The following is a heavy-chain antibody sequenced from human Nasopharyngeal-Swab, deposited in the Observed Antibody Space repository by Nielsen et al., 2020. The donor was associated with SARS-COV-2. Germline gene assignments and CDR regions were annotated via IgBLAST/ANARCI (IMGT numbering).Heavy chain of an antibody. J-gene: IGHJ4*02. CDR3: ARGWDLTD. CDR2: INPPDSDT. Sequence: GGSLRLSCKASGYSFTTYWIAWVRQIPGKGLEWMGIINPPDSDTRYSPSFQGQVTISADKSITTAYLQWSSLKASDSAIYYCARGWDLTDWGQGTLVSVSS. D-gene: IGHD1-26*01. V-gene: IGHV5-51*01. CDR1: GYSFTTYW.